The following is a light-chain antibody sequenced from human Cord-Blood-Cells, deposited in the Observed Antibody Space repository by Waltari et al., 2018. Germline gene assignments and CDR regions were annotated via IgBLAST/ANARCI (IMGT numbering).Light chain of an antibody. J-gene: IGKJ2*01. Sequence: DIQMTQSPSTLSASVGDRVTITCRASQSISSWLAWYQQKPGKATKLLIYDASSLESGVPSRFSGSGSGTEFTLTISSLQPDDFATYYCQQYNRYSYTFGQGTKLEIK. CDR3: QQYNRYSYT. V-gene: IGKV1-5*01. CDR1: QSISSW. CDR2: DAS.